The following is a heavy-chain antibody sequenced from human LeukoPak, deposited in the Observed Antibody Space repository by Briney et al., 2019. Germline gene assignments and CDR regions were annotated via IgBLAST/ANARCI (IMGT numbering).Heavy chain of an antibody. CDR3: AKNRGGTYKYYMDV. CDR2: INTDGSGT. J-gene: IGHJ6*03. CDR1: GFTFSSYW. Sequence: GGSLRLSCVVSGFTFSSYWMYWVRQAPGKGLVWVSRINTDGSGTRYADSVKGRFTISRDNSKNTVYLQMGSLRAEDTAVYYCAKNRGGTYKYYMDVWGNGTTVTVSS. V-gene: IGHV3-74*01. D-gene: IGHD1-1*01.